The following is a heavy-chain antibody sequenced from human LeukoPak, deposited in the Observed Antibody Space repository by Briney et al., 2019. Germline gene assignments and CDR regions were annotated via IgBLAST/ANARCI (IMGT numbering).Heavy chain of an antibody. Sequence: PSETLSLTCIVSGGSISSYYWSWIRQPPGKGLEYIGYIYYNGSTNYNPSLKSRVTISVDSSKNQFSLKLSSVTAADTAVYYCARAHESPSSYSYTVLFDYWGQGTLVTVSS. CDR1: GGSISSYY. V-gene: IGHV4-59*01. D-gene: IGHD5-18*01. CDR3: ARAHESPSSYSYTVLFDY. CDR2: IYYNGST. J-gene: IGHJ4*02.